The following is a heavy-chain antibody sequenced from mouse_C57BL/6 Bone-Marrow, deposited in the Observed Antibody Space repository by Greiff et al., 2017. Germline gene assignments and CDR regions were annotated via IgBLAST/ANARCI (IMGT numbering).Heavy chain of an antibody. CDR2: IYPRDGST. J-gene: IGHJ1*03. Sequence: VKLQESGPELVKPGASVKLSCKASGYTFTSYDINWVKQRPGQGLEWIGWIYPRDGSTKYNEKFKGKATLTVDTSSSTAYMELHSLTSEDSAVYFCARRTYYGSSSWYFDVWGTGTTVTVSS. V-gene: IGHV1-85*01. CDR1: GYTFTSYD. CDR3: ARRTYYGSSSWYFDV. D-gene: IGHD1-1*01.